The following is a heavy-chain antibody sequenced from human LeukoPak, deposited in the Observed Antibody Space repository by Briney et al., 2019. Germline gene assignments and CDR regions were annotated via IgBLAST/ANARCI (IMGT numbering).Heavy chain of an antibody. Sequence: ASVKVSCKASGGTFSSYAISWVRQAPGQGLEWMGGTIPIFGTANYAQKFQGRVTITADESTSTAYMELSSLRSEDTAVYYCARDVPYGDPRANWFDPWGQGTLVTVSS. CDR2: TIPIFGTA. J-gene: IGHJ5*02. CDR1: GGTFSSYA. D-gene: IGHD4-17*01. CDR3: ARDVPYGDPRANWFDP. V-gene: IGHV1-69*13.